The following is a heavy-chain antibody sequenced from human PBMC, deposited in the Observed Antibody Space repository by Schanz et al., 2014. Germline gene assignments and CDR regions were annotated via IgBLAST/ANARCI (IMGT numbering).Heavy chain of an antibody. CDR1: GFTFSGFW. CDR2: IKKDGSEK. Sequence: EVQLAESGGGLVQPGGSLRLSCAASGFTFSGFWMTWVRQAPGKGLEWVANIKKDGSEKYYVDSVKGRFTISRDNAKNSLFLQMNSLRPEDTAVYYCARWFLIRGVILDSWGQGTLVTVSS. CDR3: ARWFLIRGVILDS. J-gene: IGHJ4*02. D-gene: IGHD3-10*01. V-gene: IGHV3-7*01.